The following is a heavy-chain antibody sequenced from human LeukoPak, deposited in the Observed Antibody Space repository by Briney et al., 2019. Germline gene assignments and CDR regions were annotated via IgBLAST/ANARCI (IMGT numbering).Heavy chain of an antibody. CDR1: GFTFSSYG. V-gene: IGHV3-30*18. J-gene: IGHJ6*02. CDR3: AKGVVVVPAVVQGTAYYYYGMDV. D-gene: IGHD2-2*01. CDR2: ISYDGSNK. Sequence: GGSLRLSCAASGFTFSSYGMHWVRQAPGKGLEWVAVISYDGSNKYYADSVKGRFTISRDNSKNTLYLQMNSLRAEDTAVYYCAKGVVVVPAVVQGTAYYYYGMDVWGQGTTVTVSS.